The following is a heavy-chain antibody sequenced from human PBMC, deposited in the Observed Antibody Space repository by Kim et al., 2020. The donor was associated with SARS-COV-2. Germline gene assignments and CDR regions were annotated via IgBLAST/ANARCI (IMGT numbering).Heavy chain of an antibody. CDR2: IRWDRGVI. V-gene: IGHV3-9*01. J-gene: IGHJ3*02. Sequence: GGSLRLSCAASGFTFGDFAMHWVRQVPGKGLEWVSGIRWDRGVIGYADSVKGRFTISRHNAKNSLYLQMNSLRAEDTAFYYCATDLVISSFRACHIWGQGTMVSVSS. D-gene: IGHD6-6*01. CDR3: ATDLVISSFRACHI. CDR1: GFTFGDFA.